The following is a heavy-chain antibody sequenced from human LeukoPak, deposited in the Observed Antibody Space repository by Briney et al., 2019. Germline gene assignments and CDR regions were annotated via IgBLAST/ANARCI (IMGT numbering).Heavy chain of an antibody. J-gene: IGHJ5*02. Sequence: GGSLRLSCVASGLTVSNHWMSWVRQAPGRGLEWVANIREERGQEYYVDSVKGRFAISKNSAKNSLYLQMNTLRVEDTAMYYCASLDTAKQPLANHWGQGTLVTVSS. D-gene: IGHD5-18*01. CDR3: ASLDTAKQPLANH. CDR2: IREERGQE. CDR1: GLTVSNHW. V-gene: IGHV3-7*03.